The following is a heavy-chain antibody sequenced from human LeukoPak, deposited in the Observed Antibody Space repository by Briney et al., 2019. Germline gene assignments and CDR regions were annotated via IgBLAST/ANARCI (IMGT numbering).Heavy chain of an antibody. D-gene: IGHD3-22*01. Sequence: GASVKVSCKASGHTFTSYYMHWVRQAPGQGLEWMGIINPSGGSTSYAQKFQGRVTMTRDTSTSTVYMELSSLRSEDTAVYYCARGPTIYDSSGPYFDYWGQGTLVTVSS. CDR1: GHTFTSYY. CDR2: INPSGGST. CDR3: ARGPTIYDSSGPYFDY. V-gene: IGHV1-46*01. J-gene: IGHJ4*02.